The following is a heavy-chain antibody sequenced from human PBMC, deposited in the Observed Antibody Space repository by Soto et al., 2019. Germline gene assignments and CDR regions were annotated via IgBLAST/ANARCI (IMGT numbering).Heavy chain of an antibody. Sequence: GGSLRLSCAVSGFPLEKYGMNWVRQAPGKGLEWVSSISFSGDYIYYADSVKGRFTISRDNARNSLYLQMNRLGVDDTALYFCAREISLSAGSYFDYWGQGTLVTVSS. D-gene: IGHD3-10*01. CDR3: AREISLSAGSYFDY. V-gene: IGHV3-21*01. CDR1: GFPLEKYG. CDR2: ISFSGDYI. J-gene: IGHJ4*02.